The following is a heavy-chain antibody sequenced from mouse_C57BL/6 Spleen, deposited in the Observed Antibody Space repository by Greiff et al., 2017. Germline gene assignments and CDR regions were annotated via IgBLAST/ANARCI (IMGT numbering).Heavy chain of an antibody. V-gene: IGHV6-3*01. CDR3: TGGGVLEAMDY. Sequence: EVQLQESGGGLVQPGGSMKLSCVASGFTFSNYWMNWVRQSPETGLEWVAQIRLKSDNYATHYAESVKGRFTISRDDSKSSVYLQMNNLRAEDTGIYYCTGGGVLEAMDYWGQGTSVTVSS. J-gene: IGHJ4*01. CDR2: IRLKSDNYAT. CDR1: GFTFSNYW. D-gene: IGHD1-1*01.